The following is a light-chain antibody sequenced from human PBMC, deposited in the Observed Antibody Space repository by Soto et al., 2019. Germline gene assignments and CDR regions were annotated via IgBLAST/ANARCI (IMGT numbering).Light chain of an antibody. Sequence: DIQMTQSPPTLSASVGDRVTITCRASQSISSWLAWYQQKPGKAPKLLIYDASTLESGVPSRFSGSGSGTEFTLTISSLQPDDFAVYYCQQYNNWPPLITFGQGTRLEIK. J-gene: IGKJ5*01. CDR3: QQYNNWPPLIT. V-gene: IGKV1-5*01. CDR2: DAS. CDR1: QSISSW.